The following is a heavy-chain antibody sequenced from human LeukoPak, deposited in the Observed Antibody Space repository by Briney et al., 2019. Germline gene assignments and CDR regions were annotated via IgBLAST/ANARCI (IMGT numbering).Heavy chain of an antibody. CDR2: ISSSSSYI. Sequence: GGSLRLSCAASGFTFSSYSMNWVRQAPGKGLEWVSSISSSSSYIYYADSVKGRFTISRDNAKNSLYLQMNSLRAEDTAVYYCARALGSSGPFDYWGQGTLVTVSS. D-gene: IGHD3-22*01. CDR1: GFTFSSYS. CDR3: ARALGSSGPFDY. V-gene: IGHV3-21*04. J-gene: IGHJ4*02.